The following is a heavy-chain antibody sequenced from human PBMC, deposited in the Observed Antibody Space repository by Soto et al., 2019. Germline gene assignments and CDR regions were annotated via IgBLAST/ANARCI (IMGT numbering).Heavy chain of an antibody. V-gene: IGHV5-51*01. Sequence: GESLKISCEASGYDFSKHWIAWVRQMPGKGLEYMGIIHPSDSDTRYSPSFQGQVTISVDKSARTAYLQWSSLKASDTAMYYCARRNYFDYWRQGTLVTVYS. J-gene: IGHJ4*02. CDR3: ARRNYFDY. CDR2: IHPSDSDT. CDR1: GYDFSKHW.